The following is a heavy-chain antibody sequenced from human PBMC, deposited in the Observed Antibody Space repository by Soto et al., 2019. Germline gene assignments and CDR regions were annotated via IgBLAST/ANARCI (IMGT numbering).Heavy chain of an antibody. CDR1: GFSLTTSGVG. V-gene: IGHV2-5*02. CDR3: AHRVLRTVFGVVSTTAIYFDF. J-gene: IGHJ4*02. D-gene: IGHD3-3*01. Sequence: QITLNESGPTVVSPTETLTLTCRFSGFSLTTSGVGVGWIRQSPGKAPEWLALIYWDDDKRYSASLKSRLTITKDTSKNQVVLTVSDLDPTDTATYSCAHRVLRTVFGVVSTTAIYFDFWGQGTPVAVSS. CDR2: IYWDDDK.